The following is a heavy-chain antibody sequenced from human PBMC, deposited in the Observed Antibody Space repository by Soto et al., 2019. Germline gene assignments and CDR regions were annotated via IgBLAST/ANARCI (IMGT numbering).Heavy chain of an antibody. CDR2: IYYSGST. J-gene: IGHJ6*02. Sequence: KPSETLSLTCTVSGGSISSYYWSWIRQPPGKGLEWIGYIYYSGSTNYNPSLKSRVTISVDTSKNQFSLKLSSVTAADTAVYYCARDGIAAAGKDYYYGMDVWGQGTTVTVSS. CDR3: ARDGIAAAGKDYYYGMDV. CDR1: GGSISSYY. D-gene: IGHD6-13*01. V-gene: IGHV4-59*01.